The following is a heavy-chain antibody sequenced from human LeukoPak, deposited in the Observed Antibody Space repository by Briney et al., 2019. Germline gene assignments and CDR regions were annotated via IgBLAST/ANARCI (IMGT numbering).Heavy chain of an antibody. CDR3: ATIIIYGSGRNWFDP. Sequence: ASVKVSCKASGYNFPSHGISWVRQAPGQGLEWMGGFDPEDGETIYAQKFQGRVTMTEDTSTDTAYMELSSLRSEDTAVYYCATIIIYGSGRNWFDPWGQGTLVTVSS. J-gene: IGHJ5*02. CDR2: FDPEDGET. CDR1: GYNFPSHG. D-gene: IGHD3-10*01. V-gene: IGHV1-24*01.